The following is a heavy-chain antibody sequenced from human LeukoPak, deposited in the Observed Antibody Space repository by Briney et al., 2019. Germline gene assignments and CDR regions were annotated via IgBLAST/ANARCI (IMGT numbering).Heavy chain of an antibody. CDR3: AKVAEAGPDYFDY. V-gene: IGHV3-23*01. Sequence: PGGSLRLSCAASGFTFSSYAMTWVRQAPGKGLELVSGIRGIVETTYYADSVKGRFTISRDNSKNTLYLQLDSLRAEDTAAYYCAKVAEAGPDYFDYWGHGILVTVSS. CDR2: IRGIVETT. CDR1: GFTFSSYA. J-gene: IGHJ4*01.